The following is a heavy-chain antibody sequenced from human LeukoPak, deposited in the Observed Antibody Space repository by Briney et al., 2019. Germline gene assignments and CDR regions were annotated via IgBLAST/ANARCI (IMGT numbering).Heavy chain of an antibody. V-gene: IGHV3-48*02. D-gene: IGHD6-19*01. CDR2: ISSSSGTI. Sequence: GGSLRLSCAASGFTFSTYSMIWVRQAPGKGLEWVSYISSSSGTIYYADSVKGRFTISRDNAKDSMYLQMNGLTDEDTAVYYCARVRPGWYVDYWGRGTLVTVSS. J-gene: IGHJ4*02. CDR1: GFTFSTYS. CDR3: ARVRPGWYVDY.